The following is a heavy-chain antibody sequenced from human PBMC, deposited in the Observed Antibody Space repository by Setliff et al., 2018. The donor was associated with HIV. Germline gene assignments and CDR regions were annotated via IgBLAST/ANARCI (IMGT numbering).Heavy chain of an antibody. J-gene: IGHJ5*02. CDR1: GYTFTSYG. Sequence: EASVKVSCKASGYTFTSYGLSWVRQAPGQGLEWMGWISDYNSNTEYAQKLQGRVTMTKDTSTSTAYMELRSLRPDDTAVYFCARRADWFDLWGQGTLVTVSS. CDR3: ARRADWFDL. CDR2: ISDYNSNT. V-gene: IGHV1-18*01.